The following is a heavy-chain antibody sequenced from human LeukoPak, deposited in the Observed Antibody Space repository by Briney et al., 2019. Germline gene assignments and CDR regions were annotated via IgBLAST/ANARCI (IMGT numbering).Heavy chain of an antibody. CDR3: ARDPGEGFDY. D-gene: IGHD7-27*01. J-gene: IGHJ4*02. V-gene: IGHV3-30*09. CDR2: ISYDGSNK. CDR1: GFTFSSYA. Sequence: GGSLRLSCAASGFTFSSYAMHWVRQAPGKGLEWVAVISYDGSNKYYADSVKGRFAISRDNSKNTLYLQMNSLRAEDTAVYYCARDPGEGFDYWGQGTLVTVSS.